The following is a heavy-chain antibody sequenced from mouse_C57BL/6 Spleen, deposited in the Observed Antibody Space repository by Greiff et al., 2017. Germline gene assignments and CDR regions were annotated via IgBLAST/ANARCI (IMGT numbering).Heavy chain of an antibody. CDR2: IRNKANGYTT. J-gene: IGHJ3*01. Sequence: EVKLVESGGGLVQPGGSLSLSCAASGFTFTDYYMSWVRQPPGKALEWLGFIRNKANGYTTEYSASVKGRFTISRDNSQSILNLQMNALRAEDSATYYCARAYDYGFAYWGQGTLVTVSA. D-gene: IGHD2-4*01. CDR1: GFTFTDYY. CDR3: ARAYDYGFAY. V-gene: IGHV7-3*01.